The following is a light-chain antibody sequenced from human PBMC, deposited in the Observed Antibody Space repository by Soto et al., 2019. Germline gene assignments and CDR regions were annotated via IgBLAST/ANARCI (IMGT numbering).Light chain of an antibody. CDR1: SSDIGGYSS. CDR2: DVS. Sequence: QSVLTQPASVSGSPGQSITISCTGTSSDIGGYSSVSWYQHHPGRAPKLMIYDVSDRPSGVSTRFSGSKSGNTASLTISGLQAEDEADYYCCSYTSNYTYVFGTGTRSPS. V-gene: IGLV2-14*01. CDR3: CSYTSNYTYV. J-gene: IGLJ1*01.